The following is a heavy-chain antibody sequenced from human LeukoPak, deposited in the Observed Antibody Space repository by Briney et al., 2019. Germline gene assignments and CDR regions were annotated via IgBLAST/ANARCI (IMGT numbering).Heavy chain of an antibody. CDR1: GGSISSSSYY. Sequence: SETLSLTCTVSGGSISSSSYYWGWIRQPPGKGLEWIGSIYYSGSTYYNPSLKSRVTISVDTSKNQFSLKLSSVTAADTAVYYCARQRMVRAYNWFDPWGQGTLVTVSS. CDR3: ARQRMVRAYNWFDP. D-gene: IGHD3-10*01. V-gene: IGHV4-39*01. CDR2: IYYSGST. J-gene: IGHJ5*02.